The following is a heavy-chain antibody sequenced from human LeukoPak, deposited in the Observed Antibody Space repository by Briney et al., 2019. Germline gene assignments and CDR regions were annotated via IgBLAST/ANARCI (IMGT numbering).Heavy chain of an antibody. Sequence: ASVKVPCKASGYTFTSYGINGVRQAPGQGLDWMGWISAYNGNTNFAQKFQGRVTMTTDTSTSTAYMELRSLRSDDTAVYYCARDLESSGWYWFDPWGQGTLVTVSS. J-gene: IGHJ5*02. CDR1: GYTFTSYG. D-gene: IGHD6-19*01. CDR3: ARDLESSGWYWFDP. CDR2: ISAYNGNT. V-gene: IGHV1-18*01.